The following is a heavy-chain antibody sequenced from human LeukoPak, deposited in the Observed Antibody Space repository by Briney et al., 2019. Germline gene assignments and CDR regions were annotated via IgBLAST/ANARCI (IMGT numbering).Heavy chain of an antibody. Sequence: GGSLRLSCAASGFTFSSYAMHWVRQAPGKGLEYVSATSSNGGSTYYANSVKGRFTISRDNSKNTLYLQMGSLRAEDMAVYYCAKPRDDFWSGLDVWGQGTTVTVSS. CDR2: TSSNGGST. D-gene: IGHD3-3*01. J-gene: IGHJ6*02. V-gene: IGHV3-64*01. CDR3: AKPRDDFWSGLDV. CDR1: GFTFSSYA.